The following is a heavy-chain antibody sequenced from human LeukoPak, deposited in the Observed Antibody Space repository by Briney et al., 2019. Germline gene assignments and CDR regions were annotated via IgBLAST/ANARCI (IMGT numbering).Heavy chain of an antibody. CDR3: ARDSYDAAVGY. D-gene: IGHD5-12*01. CDR1: GGSVSSGSYY. CDR2: IYYSGST. J-gene: IGHJ4*02. Sequence: SETLSLTCTVSGGSVSSGSYYWSWIRQPPGKGLEWIGYIYYSGSTNYNPSLKSRVTISVDTSKNQFSLKLSSVTAADTAVYYCARDSYDAAVGYWGQGTLVTVSS. V-gene: IGHV4-61*01.